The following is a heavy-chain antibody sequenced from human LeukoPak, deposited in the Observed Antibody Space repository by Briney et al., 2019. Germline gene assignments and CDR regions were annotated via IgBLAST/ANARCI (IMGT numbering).Heavy chain of an antibody. J-gene: IGHJ4*02. D-gene: IGHD3-10*01. Sequence: GGSLRLPCAASGFTFSSYGMHWVRQAPGKGLEWVSVIYSGGSTYYADSVKGRFTISRDNSKNTLYLQINTLRPEDTAVYYCAKDFGDSRSFDYWGQGTLVTVSS. CDR3: AKDFGDSRSFDY. CDR2: IYSGGST. V-gene: IGHV3-NL1*01. CDR1: GFTFSSYG.